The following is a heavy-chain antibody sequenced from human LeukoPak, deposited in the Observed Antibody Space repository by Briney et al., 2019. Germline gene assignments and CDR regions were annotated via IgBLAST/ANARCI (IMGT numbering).Heavy chain of an antibody. CDR1: GFTFSSYA. Sequence: GGSLRLSCAASGFTFSSYAISWVRQAPGKGLEWVSGISGSDGSTNYAASVKGRFTISRENSKNTLYLQMNSLRAEDTAVYYCAKDSAKKYDDYWGQGTLVTVSS. J-gene: IGHJ4*02. CDR3: AKDSAKKYDDY. D-gene: IGHD2/OR15-2a*01. CDR2: ISGSDGST. V-gene: IGHV3-23*01.